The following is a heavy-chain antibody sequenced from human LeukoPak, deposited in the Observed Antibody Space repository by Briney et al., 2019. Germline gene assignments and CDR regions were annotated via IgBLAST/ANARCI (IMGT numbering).Heavy chain of an antibody. J-gene: IGHJ5*02. CDR1: GFTFDDYD. D-gene: IGHD2-8*01. V-gene: IGHV3-11*06. CDR2: ISSSSTST. CDR3: ARDPPNA. Sequence: GGSLRLSCAASGFTFDDYDMSWVRQAPGKGLEWVSYISSSSTSTNYADSVKGRFTISRDNAKNSLYLQMNSLRVEDTAVYYCARDPPNAWGQGTLVTVSS.